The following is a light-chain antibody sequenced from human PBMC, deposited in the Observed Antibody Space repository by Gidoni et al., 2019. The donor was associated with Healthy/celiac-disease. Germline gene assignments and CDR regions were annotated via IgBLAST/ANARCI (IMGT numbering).Light chain of an antibody. CDR2: DAS. CDR3: QQSYSTPRT. CDR1: QSISSY. J-gene: IGKJ1*01. V-gene: IGKV1-39*01. Sequence: DIQMTQSPSSLSASVGDRVTITCRASQSISSYLNWYQQKTGKPPKFLIYDASSLQSGVPSRFSGSGSGTDFTLTISSLQPEDFATYYCQQSYSTPRTFGQXTKVEIK.